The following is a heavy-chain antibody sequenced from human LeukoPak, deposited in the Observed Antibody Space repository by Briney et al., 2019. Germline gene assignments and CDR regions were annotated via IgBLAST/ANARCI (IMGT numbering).Heavy chain of an antibody. D-gene: IGHD1-7*01. V-gene: IGHV4-34*01. Sequence: SETLSLTCAVYGGSFSGYYWSWIRQPPGKGLEWIGEINRSGSTNYNPSLKSRVTISVDTSKNQFSLKLRSVTAADTAAYYCARGSRELYYFDYWGQGTLVTVSS. CDR3: ARGSRELYYFDY. CDR2: INRSGST. CDR1: GGSFSGYY. J-gene: IGHJ4*02.